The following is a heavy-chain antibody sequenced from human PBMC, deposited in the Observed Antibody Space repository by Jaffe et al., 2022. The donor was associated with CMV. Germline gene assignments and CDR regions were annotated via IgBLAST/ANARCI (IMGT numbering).Heavy chain of an antibody. CDR1: GYTFTGYY. J-gene: IGHJ6*02. V-gene: IGHV1-2*02. CDR2: INPNSGGT. D-gene: IGHD3-3*01. CDR3: ARDPDYDFWSGPRVGMDV. Sequence: QVQLVQSGAEVKKPGASVKVSCKASGYTFTGYYMHWVRQAPGQGLEWMGWINPNSGGTNYAQKFQGRVTMTRDTSISTAYMELSRLRSDDTAVYYCARDPDYDFWSGPRVGMDVWGQGTTVTVSS.